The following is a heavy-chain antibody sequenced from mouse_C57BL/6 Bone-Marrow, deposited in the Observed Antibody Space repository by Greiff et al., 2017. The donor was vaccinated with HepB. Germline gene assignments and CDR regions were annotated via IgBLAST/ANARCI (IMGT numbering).Heavy chain of an antibody. CDR1: GYAFSSYW. J-gene: IGHJ3*01. V-gene: IGHV1-80*01. Sequence: QVQLQQSGAELVKPGASVKISCKASGYAFSSYWMNWVKQRPGKGLEWIGQIYPGDGDTNYNGKFKGKATLTADKSSSTAYMQLSSLTSEDSAVYFCARGYYYGSSYPWFAYWGQGTLVTVSA. CDR3: ARGYYYGSSYPWFAY. CDR2: IYPGDGDT. D-gene: IGHD1-1*01.